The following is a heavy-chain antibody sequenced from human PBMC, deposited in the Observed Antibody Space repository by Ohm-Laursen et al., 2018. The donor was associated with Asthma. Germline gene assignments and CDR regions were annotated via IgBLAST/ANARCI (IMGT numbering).Heavy chain of an antibody. Sequence: SLRLSCAASGFTFTDYWMHWVRQTPGKGLVWVSRINGDGGIKSYAASVKGRFTISRDDAKNTVYLQMNSLRVDDTAVYYCAYEFGGSGDYWGQGTLVTVSS. CDR3: AYEFGGSGDY. CDR1: GFTFTDYW. D-gene: IGHD3-10*01. V-gene: IGHV3-74*01. J-gene: IGHJ4*02. CDR2: INGDGGIK.